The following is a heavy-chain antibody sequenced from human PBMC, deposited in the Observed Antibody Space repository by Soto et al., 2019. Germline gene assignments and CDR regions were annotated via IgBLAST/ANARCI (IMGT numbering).Heavy chain of an antibody. CDR3: ARDYGRYFDWPPINWFEP. CDR1: GYTFTSYG. Sequence: ASVKVSCKASGYTFTSYGISWVRQAPGQGLEWMGWISAYNGNTNYAQKLQGRVTMTTDTSTSTAYMELRSLRSDDTAVYYCARDYGRYFDWPPINWFEPWGQGTLVTVSS. CDR2: ISAYNGNT. J-gene: IGHJ5*02. D-gene: IGHD3-9*01. V-gene: IGHV1-18*01.